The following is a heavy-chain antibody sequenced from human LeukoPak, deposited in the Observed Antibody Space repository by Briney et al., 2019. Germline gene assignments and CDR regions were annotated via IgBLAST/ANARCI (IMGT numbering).Heavy chain of an antibody. D-gene: IGHD3-22*01. CDR1: GGSISGYY. Sequence: SETLSLTCTVSGGSISGYYWSWIRQSPGKRLEWIAYISFTGNANYNPSLKSRVTISLDTSKTHFSLTLSSLTAADTAVYYCARSPPGWYYDNSGQYYFDTWGQGALVTVSS. CDR2: ISFTGNA. V-gene: IGHV4-59*08. J-gene: IGHJ4*02. CDR3: ARSPPGWYYDNSGQYYFDT.